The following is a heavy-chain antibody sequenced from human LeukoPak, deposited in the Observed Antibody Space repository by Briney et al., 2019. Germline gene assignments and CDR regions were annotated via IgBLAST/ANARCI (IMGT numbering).Heavy chain of an antibody. V-gene: IGHV6-1*01. CDR1: GDSVSSNNGA. CDR2: TYYRSRWYD. J-gene: IGHJ4*02. CDR3: ARDLGNSGWYTFDY. Sequence: SQTLSLTCAISGDSVSSNNGAWNWIRQSPSRGLEWLGRTYYRSRWYDDYAGSMKGRVSISPDTSKNQFSLHPNSVTPEDTAVYYCARDLGNSGWYTFDYWGQGTLVTVSS. D-gene: IGHD6-19*01.